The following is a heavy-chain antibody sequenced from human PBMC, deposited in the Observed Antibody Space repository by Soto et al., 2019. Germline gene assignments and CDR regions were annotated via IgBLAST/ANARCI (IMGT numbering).Heavy chain of an antibody. CDR2: ISYDGSNK. J-gene: IGHJ4*02. CDR3: ARGAVAYSSSSEDFDY. CDR1: GFTSSSYG. Sequence: SLRLSCAASGFTSSSYGMHWVRQAPGKGLEWVAVISYDGSNKYYADSVKGRFTISRDNSKNTLYLQMNSLRAEDTAVYYCARGAVAYSSSSEDFDYWGQGTLVTVSS. D-gene: IGHD6-6*01. V-gene: IGHV3-30*03.